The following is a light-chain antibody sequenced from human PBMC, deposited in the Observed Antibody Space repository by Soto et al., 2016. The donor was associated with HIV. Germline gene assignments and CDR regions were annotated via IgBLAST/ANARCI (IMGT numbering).Light chain of an antibody. CDR2: EVS. CDR1: QSLLHSDGKTY. Sequence: DIVMTQTPLSLSVTPGQPASISCKSSQSLLHSDGKTYLYWYLQKAGQSPQLLLYEVSNRFSGVPDRFSGSGSGTEYTLKISRVEAEDAGIYYCMQTMKIPPYTFGQGTKLEIK. J-gene: IGKJ2*01. CDR3: MQTMKIPPYT. V-gene: IGKV2D-29*02.